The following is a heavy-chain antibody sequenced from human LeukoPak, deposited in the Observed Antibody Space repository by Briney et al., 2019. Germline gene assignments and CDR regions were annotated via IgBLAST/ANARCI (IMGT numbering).Heavy chain of an antibody. V-gene: IGHV4-59*01. Sequence: PSETLSLTCTVSGGSINSFYWNWIRQPPGKGLEWIGYIYYSGSTNYNPSLKSRVTISVGTSKNQLSLKLSSVTAADTAVYYCARSAQYSSGWYFDYWGQGTLVTVSS. CDR2: IYYSGST. J-gene: IGHJ4*02. CDR3: ARSAQYSSGWYFDY. D-gene: IGHD6-19*01. CDR1: GGSINSFY.